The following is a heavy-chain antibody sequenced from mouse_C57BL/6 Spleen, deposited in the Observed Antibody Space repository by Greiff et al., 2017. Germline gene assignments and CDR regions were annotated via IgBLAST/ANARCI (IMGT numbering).Heavy chain of an antibody. CDR1: GYTFTDHT. CDR2: IYPRDGST. Sequence: QVQLQQSDAELVKPGASVKISCKVSGYTFTDHTIHWMKQRPEQGLEWIGYIYPRDGSTKYNEKFKGKATLTADKSSSTAYMQLNSLTSEDSAVYFCAREGFSNWDVRYFDVWGTGTTVTVSS. V-gene: IGHV1-78*01. D-gene: IGHD4-1*01. J-gene: IGHJ1*03. CDR3: AREGFSNWDVRYFDV.